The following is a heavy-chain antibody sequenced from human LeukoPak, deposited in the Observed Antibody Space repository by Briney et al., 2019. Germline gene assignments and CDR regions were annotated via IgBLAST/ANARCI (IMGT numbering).Heavy chain of an antibody. D-gene: IGHD2-15*01. V-gene: IGHV3-74*01. CDR1: GFTFSNAW. J-gene: IGHJ4*02. CDR3: ARGGSPILVYFDY. Sequence: GGSLRLSCAASGFTFSNAWMSWVRQAPGKGLVWVSRINSDGNSASYVGSVKGRFTISRDNAKNTLYLQMNSLRAEDTAVYYCARGGSPILVYFDYWGQGSPVTVSS. CDR2: INSDGNSA.